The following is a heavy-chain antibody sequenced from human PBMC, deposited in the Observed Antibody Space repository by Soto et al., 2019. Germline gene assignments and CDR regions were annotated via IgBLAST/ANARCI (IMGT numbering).Heavy chain of an antibody. CDR3: ARGGPTVTTFSVY. CDR2: ISYDGSKK. CDR1: GFTFSRYA. V-gene: IGHV3-30-3*01. D-gene: IGHD4-17*01. Sequence: QVQLVESGGGVVQPGRSLRLSCAASGFTFSRYAMHWGRQDPGRGLEGVAVISYDGSKKYYADSVKGRFTTSRDNSKNTLYLQMHSLRAEDTAVYYCARGGPTVTTFSVYWGQGTLVTVSS. J-gene: IGHJ4*02.